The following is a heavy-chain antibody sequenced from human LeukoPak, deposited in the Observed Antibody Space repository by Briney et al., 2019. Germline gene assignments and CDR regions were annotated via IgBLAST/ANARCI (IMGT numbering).Heavy chain of an antibody. D-gene: IGHD6-19*01. J-gene: IGHJ4*02. CDR1: GYSFTDYA. Sequence: ASVRVSCKTSGYSFTDYAVSWVRQAPGQGLEWMGWISTYNGNRNYSQSLQGRVTMTTDRSTNTVYMELGPLRADDTAVYYCARDVGGIAVPGTQDYWGQGTLVTVSS. CDR3: ARDVGGIAVPGTQDY. CDR2: ISTYNGNR. V-gene: IGHV1-18*01.